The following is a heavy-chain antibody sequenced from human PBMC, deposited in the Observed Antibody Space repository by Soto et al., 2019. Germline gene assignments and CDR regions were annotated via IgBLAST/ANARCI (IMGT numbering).Heavy chain of an antibody. J-gene: IGHJ4*02. Sequence: EVQLLESGGGLVQPGGSLRLSCAASGFTFSNYAMNWVRQAPGKGLEWVSAISGSGSTYYADSVKGRFTIPRENSKNTLDLEMNSLRAEDTAVYYCAKGPLPFDYFDYWGPGTLVTVSS. CDR1: GFTFSNYA. V-gene: IGHV3-23*01. D-gene: IGHD2-2*01. CDR3: AKGPLPFDYFDY. CDR2: ISGSGST.